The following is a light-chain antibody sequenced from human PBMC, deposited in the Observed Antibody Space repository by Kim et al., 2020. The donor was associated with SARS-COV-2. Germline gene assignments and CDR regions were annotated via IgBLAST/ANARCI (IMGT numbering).Light chain of an antibody. CDR2: GKN. CDR3: HSRDGTNNHWV. Sequence: SSELTQDPAVSVALGQTVRITCQGDILRSYYANWYQLKPGQAPLLVIYGKNNRPSGIPDRFSASSSGNTGSLSITGAQAEDEADYYCHSRDGTNNHWVFG. CDR1: ILRSYY. V-gene: IGLV3-19*01. J-gene: IGLJ3*02.